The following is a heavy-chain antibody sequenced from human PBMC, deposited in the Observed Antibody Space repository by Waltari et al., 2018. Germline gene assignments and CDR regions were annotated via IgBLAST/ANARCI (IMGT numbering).Heavy chain of an antibody. V-gene: IGHV3-23*01. J-gene: IGHJ4*02. CDR3: AKVEWGGYSGYVGDC. D-gene: IGHD5-12*01. CDR1: GFTFSSSA. CDR2: LDNNREGAT. Sequence: EVQLLESGGALVQPGGSVRLSCAASGFTFSSSAISGVRQAPGKGLEGVSALDNNREGATFYADSVRGRFTISRDNSKNTLYLQMNSLRIEDTAVYYCAKVEWGGYSGYVGDCWGQGTLVTVSS.